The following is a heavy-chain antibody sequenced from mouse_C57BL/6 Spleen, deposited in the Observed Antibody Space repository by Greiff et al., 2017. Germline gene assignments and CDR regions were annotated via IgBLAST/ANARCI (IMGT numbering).Heavy chain of an antibody. D-gene: IGHD1-1*01. CDR3: DKGDLRSCAS. CDR1: AYTFTSYW. Sequence: VQLQQSGAELVQPGASVKMSCKASAYTFTSYWMHWVKQRPGQGLEWIGMIHPNSGSTNYNEKFKSKATLTVDKSSSTAYMQLSSLTSEDSAVXYGDKGDLRSCASRRPGDLGTSSA. V-gene: IGHV1-64*01. CDR2: IHPNSGST. J-gene: IGHJ3*01.